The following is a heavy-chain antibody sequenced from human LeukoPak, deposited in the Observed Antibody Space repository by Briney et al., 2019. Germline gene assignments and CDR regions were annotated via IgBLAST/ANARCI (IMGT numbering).Heavy chain of an antibody. CDR2: IKQDGSEK. Sequence: GGSLRLSCAASGFTFSRYWMSWVRQAPGKGLEWVANIKQDGSEKYYVDSVKGRFTISRDNAKNSLHLQMNSLRAEDTAVYYCARGPHQHWPLGQFWGQGSLVTVSS. J-gene: IGHJ4*02. CDR1: GFTFSRYW. CDR3: ARGPHQHWPLGQF. V-gene: IGHV3-7*01. D-gene: IGHD2-2*01.